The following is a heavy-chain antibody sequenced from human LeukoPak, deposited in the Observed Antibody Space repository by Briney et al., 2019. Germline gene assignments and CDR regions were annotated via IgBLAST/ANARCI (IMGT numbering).Heavy chain of an antibody. CDR3: AREEYGGYFDY. Sequence: ASVTVSCKASGYIITTYYIHWVRQAPGQGLEWMGVSNPSGVGTNYAQKFQGRVTMTRDTSTSTVYMELSSLRSEDTAVYYCAREEYGGYFDYWGQGTLVTVSS. V-gene: IGHV1-46*01. J-gene: IGHJ4*02. CDR1: GYIITTYY. CDR2: SNPSGVGT. D-gene: IGHD2-21*01.